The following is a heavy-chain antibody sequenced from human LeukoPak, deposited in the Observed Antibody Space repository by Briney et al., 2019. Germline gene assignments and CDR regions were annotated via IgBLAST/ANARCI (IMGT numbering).Heavy chain of an antibody. V-gene: IGHV3-53*04. CDR3: ARAYDSSGYWPEYFHH. CDR2: IYGGGST. D-gene: IGHD3-22*01. J-gene: IGHJ1*01. Sequence: GGSLRLSCAASGFAVSNNYMSGVRQAPGKGLEWVSIIYGGGSTYYADSVNGRFTISRHNSQNTLFLQMNSLRTEDTAVYYCARAYDSSGYWPEYFHHWGQGTLVTVSS. CDR1: GFAVSNNY.